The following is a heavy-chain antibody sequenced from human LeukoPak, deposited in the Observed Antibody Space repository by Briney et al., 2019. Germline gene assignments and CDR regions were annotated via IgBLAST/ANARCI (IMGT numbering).Heavy chain of an antibody. D-gene: IGHD1-26*01. J-gene: IGHJ6*02. Sequence: LRASVKVSCKASGYTFTSYDTNWVRQATGQGLEWMGWMNPNSGNTGYAQKFQGRVTMTRNTSISTAYMELSSLRSEDTAVYYCARGPPAVRWEPHLVGMDVWGQGTTVTVSS. CDR3: ARGPPAVRWEPHLVGMDV. V-gene: IGHV1-8*01. CDR1: GYTFTSYD. CDR2: MNPNSGNT.